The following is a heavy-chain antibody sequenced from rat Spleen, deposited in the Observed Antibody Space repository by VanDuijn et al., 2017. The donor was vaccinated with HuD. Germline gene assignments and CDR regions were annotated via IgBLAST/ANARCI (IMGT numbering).Heavy chain of an antibody. CDR1: GFIFSDYY. J-gene: IGHJ2*01. CDR3: AKQQMDA. D-gene: IGHD1-12*02. CDR2: INYDGGST. Sequence: EVQLVESGGGLVKPGRSLKLSCAASGFIFSDYYVAWVRQAQKKGLAWVATINYDGGSTYYPDSVKGRFTISRDNAENPVYLQMNSLRSEHTATYYCAKQQMDAWGQGFMVTVSS. V-gene: IGHV5S10*01.